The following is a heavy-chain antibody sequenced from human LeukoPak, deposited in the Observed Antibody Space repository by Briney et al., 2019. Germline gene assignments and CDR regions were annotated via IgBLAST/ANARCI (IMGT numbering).Heavy chain of an antibody. CDR3: ARHSPYGDYFDY. V-gene: IGHV4-59*08. Sequence: SETLSLTCTVSGGSISSYYWSWIRQPPGKGLEWIGYIYYSGSTDYNPPLKSRVTISVDTSKNQFSLKLSSVTAADTAVYYCARHSPYGDYFDYWGQGTLVTVSS. J-gene: IGHJ4*02. CDR2: IYYSGST. D-gene: IGHD4-17*01. CDR1: GGSISSYY.